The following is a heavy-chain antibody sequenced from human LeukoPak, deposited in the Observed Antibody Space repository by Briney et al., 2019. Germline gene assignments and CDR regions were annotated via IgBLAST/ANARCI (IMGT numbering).Heavy chain of an antibody. Sequence: PGRSLRLSCAASGFTLSSYVMHWVRQAPGKGLEWVAVISYDGTYKYFADSVKGRFTISRDNSKNTVYLQMNSLRAEDTAVYYCARDQGVYGVYFYFDYWGQGTLVTVSS. CDR1: GFTLSSYV. CDR3: ARDQGVYGVYFYFDY. D-gene: IGHD4-17*01. J-gene: IGHJ4*02. CDR2: ISYDGTYK. V-gene: IGHV3-30*04.